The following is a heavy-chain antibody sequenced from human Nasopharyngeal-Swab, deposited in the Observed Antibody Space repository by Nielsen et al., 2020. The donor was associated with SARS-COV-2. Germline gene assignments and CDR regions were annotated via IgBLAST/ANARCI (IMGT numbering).Heavy chain of an antibody. J-gene: IGHJ4*02. CDR1: GFNSGDYY. V-gene: IGHV3-72*01. CDR3: ARVGICYNDWCGSYDS. Sequence: GGSLRLSCVASGFNSGDYYMDWVRQAPGKGLEWLGHSRVKANSYSAEYAASVTGRFTFSREESRNLLYLQMNSLTTEDTAVYYCARVGICYNDWCGSYDSWGQGTLVTVSS. D-gene: IGHD3-9*01. CDR2: SRVKANSYSA.